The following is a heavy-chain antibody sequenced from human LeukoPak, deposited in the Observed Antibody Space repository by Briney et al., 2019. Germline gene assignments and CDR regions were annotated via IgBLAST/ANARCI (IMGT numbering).Heavy chain of an antibody. CDR2: ISTSSSYI. D-gene: IGHD3-9*01. CDR1: GFTFSNYN. Sequence: GGSLRPSCAASGFTFSNYNINWVRQAPGKGLEWVSSISTSSSYIYYADSGKGRFLISRDNAQDSLYVQMNSLRAEDTAVYYCARGRYDVLAGYQPRYFDYWGQGTLVTVSS. J-gene: IGHJ4*02. V-gene: IGHV3-21*01. CDR3: ARGRYDVLAGYQPRYFDY.